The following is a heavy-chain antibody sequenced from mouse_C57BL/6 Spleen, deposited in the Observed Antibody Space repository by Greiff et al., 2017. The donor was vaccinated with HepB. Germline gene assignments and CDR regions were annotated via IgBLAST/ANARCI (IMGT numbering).Heavy chain of an antibody. V-gene: IGHV1-59*01. D-gene: IGHD4-1*01. J-gene: IGHJ3*01. CDR1: GYTFTSYW. CDR3: ARRELTGTIGY. CDR2: IDPSDSYT. Sequence: QVQLQQPGAELVRPGTSVKLSCKASGYTFTSYWMHWVKQRPGQGLEWIGVIDPSDSYTNYNQKFKGKATLTVDTSSSTAYMQLSSLTSEDSAVYYCARRELTGTIGYWGQGTLVTVSA.